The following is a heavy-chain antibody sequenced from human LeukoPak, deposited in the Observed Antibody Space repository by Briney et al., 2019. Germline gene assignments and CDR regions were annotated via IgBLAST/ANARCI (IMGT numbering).Heavy chain of an antibody. D-gene: IGHD3-22*01. CDR1: GYTFTSYG. J-gene: IGHJ4*02. Sequence: ASVKVSCKASGYTFTSYGISWVRQAPGQGLEWMGWINPNSGGTNYTQKFQGRVTMTRDTSISTAYMELSRLRSDDTAVYYCARLTYYYDSRCFDYWGQGTLVTVSS. CDR2: INPNSGGT. CDR3: ARLTYYYDSRCFDY. V-gene: IGHV1-2*02.